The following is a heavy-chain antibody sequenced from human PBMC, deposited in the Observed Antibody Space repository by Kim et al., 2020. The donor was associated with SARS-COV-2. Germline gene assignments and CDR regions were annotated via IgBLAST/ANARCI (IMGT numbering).Heavy chain of an antibody. J-gene: IGHJ4*02. CDR2: INHSGST. D-gene: IGHD2-8*02. CDR3: ARDPYCTGGVYFDY. CDR1: GGSFSGYY. Sequence: SETLSLTCAVYGGSFSGYYWSWIRQPPGKGLEWIGEINHSGSTNYNPSLKSRVTISVDTSKNQFSLKLSSVTAADTAVYYCARDPYCTGGVYFDYWGQGTLVTVSS. V-gene: IGHV4-34*01.